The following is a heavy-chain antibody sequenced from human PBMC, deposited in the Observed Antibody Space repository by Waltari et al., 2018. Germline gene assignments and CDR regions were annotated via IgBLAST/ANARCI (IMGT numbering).Heavy chain of an antibody. J-gene: IGHJ4*02. V-gene: IGHV4-61*02. D-gene: IGHD2-2*01. CDR1: GGSISSGSYY. CDR2: IYTSGST. CDR3: AREISCSSTSCHDY. Sequence: QVQLQESGPGLVKPSQTLSLTCTVSGGSISSGSYYWSWIRQPAGKGLEWIGRIYTSGSTNYNPSLKSRVTISVDTSKNQFSLKLSSVTAADTAVYYCAREISCSSTSCHDYWGQGTLVTVSS.